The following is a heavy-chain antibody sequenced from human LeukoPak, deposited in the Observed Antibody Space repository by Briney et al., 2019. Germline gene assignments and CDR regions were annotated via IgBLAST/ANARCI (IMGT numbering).Heavy chain of an antibody. CDR2: INSDGSST. CDR1: GFTFSTYW. Sequence: GGSLRLSRAASGFTFSTYWMHWVRQAPGKGLVWVSRINSDGSSTSYADSVKGRFTISRDNAKNTLYLQMNSLRAEDTAVYYCARACSFGSCHAGDYWGQGILATVSS. CDR3: ARACSFGSCHAGDY. J-gene: IGHJ4*02. V-gene: IGHV3-74*01. D-gene: IGHD2-15*01.